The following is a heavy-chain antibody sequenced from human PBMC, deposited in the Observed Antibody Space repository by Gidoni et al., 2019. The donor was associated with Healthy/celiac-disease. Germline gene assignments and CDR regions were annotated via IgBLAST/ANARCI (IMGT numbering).Heavy chain of an antibody. CDR2: INHRGST. Sequence: QVQLQQWGAGLLKPSETLSLTCAVYGGSFSGYYWNWIRQPPGKGLEWIGEINHRGSTNYNPSLKSRVTISVDTPKKQFSLKLTSVTAADTAVYSCARAAARNWFDPWGQGTLVTVSS. D-gene: IGHD2-2*01. J-gene: IGHJ5*02. V-gene: IGHV4-34*01. CDR1: GGSFSGYY. CDR3: ARAAARNWFDP.